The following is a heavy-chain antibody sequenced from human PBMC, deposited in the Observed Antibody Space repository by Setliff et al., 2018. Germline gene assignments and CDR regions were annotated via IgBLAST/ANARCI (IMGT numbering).Heavy chain of an antibody. CDR2: IYHNGIT. V-gene: IGHV4-4*02. Sequence: SETLSLTCAVSGASISSSYWWSWIRQAPGKGLEWIGEIYHNGITNYNPSLRGRVTFSVDKSKNQFSLNVTSVTAADTAVYYCARDQGGWYDYWGQGTLVTVSS. J-gene: IGHJ4*02. CDR1: GASISSSYW. CDR3: ARDQGGWYDY. D-gene: IGHD6-19*01.